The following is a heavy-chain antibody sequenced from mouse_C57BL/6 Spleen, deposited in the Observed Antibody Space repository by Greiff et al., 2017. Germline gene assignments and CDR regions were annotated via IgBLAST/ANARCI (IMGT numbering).Heavy chain of an antibody. CDR1: GFTFNTYA. D-gene: IGHD2-10*02. Sequence: EVKLVESGGGLVQPKGSLKLSCAASGFTFNTYAMHWVRQAPGKGLEWAARIRSKSSNYATYYADSVKDRFTFSSADSQSMIYLEMPKLNTEHTAKGLVWVARIRNKSSNTRNYQDEAVKDRFTIARDASQSTLYLQMNSLKTEDTAMYYCVRDWYYYAKDYWGQGTSVTVAS. J-gene: IGHJ4*01. CDR2: IRSKSSNYAT. CDR3: WVARIRNKSSNTRNYQDEAVKDRFTIARDASQSTLYLQMNSLKTEDTAMYYCVRDWYYYAKDY. V-gene: IGHV10-3*01.